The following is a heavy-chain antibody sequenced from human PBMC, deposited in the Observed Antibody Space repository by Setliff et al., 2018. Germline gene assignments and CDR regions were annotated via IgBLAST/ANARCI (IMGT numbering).Heavy chain of an antibody. CDR3: AKDLASWSPDR. J-gene: IGHJ4*02. CDR1: GFTFNNFA. CDR2: IWYDGSNK. D-gene: IGHD3-3*01. V-gene: IGHV3-33*06. Sequence: GGSLRLSCAASGFTFNNFAMHWVRQAPGKGLEWVAVIWYDGSNKYYADSVKGRFTISRDNSKNSLYLQMNDLRAEDTAVYYCAKDLASWSPDRWGLGTLVTVSS.